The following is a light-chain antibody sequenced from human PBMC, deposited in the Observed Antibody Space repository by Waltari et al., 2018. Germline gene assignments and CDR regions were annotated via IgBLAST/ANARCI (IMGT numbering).Light chain of an antibody. V-gene: IGLV1-36*01. CDR1: SSNIGDSA. CDR2: YDD. J-gene: IGLJ2*01. Sequence: QSALTQPPSVSGAPRQRVTISCSGSSSNIGDSAVTWYQHFPAKSPKLFIYYDDLLPSGFSDRFSGSKSGSSASLAISGLQSEDEALYFCAAWDVSLNALIFGGGTKLTVL. CDR3: AAWDVSLNALI.